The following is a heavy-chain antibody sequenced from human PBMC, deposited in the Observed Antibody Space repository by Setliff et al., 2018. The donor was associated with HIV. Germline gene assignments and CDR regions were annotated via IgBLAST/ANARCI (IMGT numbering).Heavy chain of an antibody. D-gene: IGHD2-15*01. CDR2: ICYTGST. J-gene: IGHJ2*01. Sequence: SETLSLTCPVSGDSIRSYSWSWIRQPPGTGLEWIGYICYTGSTNYNHSLKSRVTISVDTSKNQFSLKLDSVTAADTAVYYCARDPGIVPIGYFDLWVRGTLVTVSS. V-gene: IGHV4-59*01. CDR3: ARDPGIVPIGYFDL. CDR1: GDSIRSYS.